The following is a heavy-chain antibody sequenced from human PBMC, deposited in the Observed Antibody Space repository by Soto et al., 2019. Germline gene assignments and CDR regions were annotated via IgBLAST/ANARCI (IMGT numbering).Heavy chain of an antibody. CDR3: ARYTAMVGGLDY. CDR1: GFTFSSYG. D-gene: IGHD5-18*01. J-gene: IGHJ4*02. CDR2: IWYDGSNK. V-gene: IGHV3-33*01. Sequence: QVQLVESGGGVVQPGRSLRLSCAASGFTFSSYGMHWVRQAPGKGLEWVAVIWYDGSNKYYADSVKGRFTISRDNSKNTLYLQMNSLRAEDTAVYYCARYTAMVGGLDYWGQGTLVTVSS.